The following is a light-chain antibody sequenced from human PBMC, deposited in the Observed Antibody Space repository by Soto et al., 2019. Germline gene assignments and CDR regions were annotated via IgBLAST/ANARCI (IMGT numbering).Light chain of an antibody. Sequence: EIVVTQSTGTLSLSPGERATSSCRASQSVVSKSLMWYQQKPGQAPRLLLYGTSNRSTGIPDRFSGSGSETDFTLTSSILEPEDFAVYYCQQFGGTSWTFGQGTKVEIQ. CDR2: GTS. J-gene: IGKJ1*01. V-gene: IGKV3-20*01. CDR3: QQFGGTSWT. CDR1: QSVVSKS.